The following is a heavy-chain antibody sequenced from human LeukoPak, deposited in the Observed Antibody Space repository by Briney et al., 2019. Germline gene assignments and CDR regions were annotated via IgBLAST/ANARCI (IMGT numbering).Heavy chain of an antibody. CDR3: AKHSGKSKDYVDY. J-gene: IGHJ4*02. CDR2: IGGGGLST. V-gene: IGHV3-23*01. D-gene: IGHD3-10*01. Sequence: GESLRHSCAASGFTFNSNALSWVRQAPGKGLEWVSAIGGGGLSTYYAESVKGRFTISRDNSKNTVYLQMNSLRAEDTAVYYCAKHSGKSKDYVDYWGQGTLVTVSS. CDR1: GFTFNSNA.